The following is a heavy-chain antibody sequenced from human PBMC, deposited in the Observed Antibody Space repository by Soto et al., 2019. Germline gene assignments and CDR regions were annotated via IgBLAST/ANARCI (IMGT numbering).Heavy chain of an antibody. Sequence: EVQLVESGGVVVQPGGSLRLSCAASGFTFDDYTMHWVRQAPGKGLEWVSLISWDGGSTYYADSVKGRFTISRDNSKNSLSLQMYSLITEAPALYYCAKDWGGQYYGMDVWGQGTTVTVSS. J-gene: IGHJ6*02. CDR1: GFTFDDYT. D-gene: IGHD3-16*01. CDR3: AKDWGGQYYGMDV. CDR2: ISWDGGST. V-gene: IGHV3-43*01.